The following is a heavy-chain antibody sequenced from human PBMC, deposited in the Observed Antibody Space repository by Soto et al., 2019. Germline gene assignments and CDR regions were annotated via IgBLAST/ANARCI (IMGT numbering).Heavy chain of an antibody. CDR1: GFTLSRYS. V-gene: IGHV3-48*02. CDR3: AVWNSPMGAPRDDFWSGPFDY. J-gene: IGHJ4*02. Sequence: EVQLVESGGGLVQPGGSLRLSCTASGFTLSRYSTNWVRQAPGKGLEWISYISSRGSTMYYADSVKGRFAVSRDNAKDSLYLQMNSLRDEDTAVYFCAVWNSPMGAPRDDFWSGPFDYWGQGTLVTVSS. D-gene: IGHD3-3*01. CDR2: ISSRGSTM.